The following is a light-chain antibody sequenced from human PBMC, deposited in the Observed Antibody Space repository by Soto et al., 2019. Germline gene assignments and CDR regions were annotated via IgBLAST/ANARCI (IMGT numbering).Light chain of an antibody. V-gene: IGKV1-39*01. CDR1: QSIISY. Sequence: DIPMTQSPSSLSASVGDRVTITCRASQSIISYLSWYQQKPGKAPKLLIYAATTLQRRVPSRFSGRGSGTDFTITISSPQPEDSATYYFQPSYDIIAFGGGNKVDIK. CDR3: QPSYDIIA. J-gene: IGKJ4*01. CDR2: AAT.